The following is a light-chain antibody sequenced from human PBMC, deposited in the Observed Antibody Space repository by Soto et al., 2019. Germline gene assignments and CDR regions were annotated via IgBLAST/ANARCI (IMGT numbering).Light chain of an antibody. J-gene: IGKJ2*02. CDR1: QSVSSS. CDR2: GAS. CDR3: LQYNNWCT. V-gene: IGKV3-15*01. Sequence: DMVMTQSPATLSFSPGERATLSCRASQSVSSSLAWYQQKPGRSPRLLIYGASTRAIGIPARFSGSGSGTEFTLTISSLQSEDFALYSCLQYNNWCTFGQGTKVEIX.